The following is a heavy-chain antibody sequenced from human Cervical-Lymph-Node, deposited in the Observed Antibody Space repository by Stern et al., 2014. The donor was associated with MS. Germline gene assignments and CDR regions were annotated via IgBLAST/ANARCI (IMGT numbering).Heavy chain of an antibody. Sequence: QVQLVQSGAEVKKPGASVKVSCKASGYTFTSYAMHWVRQAPGQRLEWMGWINAGNGNTKYSQKFQGRVTITRDTSASTAYMELSSLRSEDTAVYYCARVQDYGDNEDYWGQGTLVTVSS. CDR1: GYTFTSYA. CDR3: ARVQDYGDNEDY. CDR2: INAGNGNT. V-gene: IGHV1-3*01. D-gene: IGHD4-17*01. J-gene: IGHJ4*02.